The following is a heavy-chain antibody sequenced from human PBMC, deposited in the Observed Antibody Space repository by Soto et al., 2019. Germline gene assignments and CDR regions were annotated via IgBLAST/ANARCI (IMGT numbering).Heavy chain of an antibody. D-gene: IGHD6-13*01. V-gene: IGHV3-23*01. CDR1: GFTFSSFA. J-gene: IGHJ6*02. CDR2: IRSSGETT. Sequence: EVQLLESGGGLVQPGGSLRLSCAASGFTFSSFAMTWVRQAPGEGLEWVSSIRSSGETTYYSDSVKGRFTISRDISKNMVYLQMTSLRAEDTAVYFCVQDWTGNSCPCMVVWGQGTTVTVSS. CDR3: VQDWTGNSCPCMVV.